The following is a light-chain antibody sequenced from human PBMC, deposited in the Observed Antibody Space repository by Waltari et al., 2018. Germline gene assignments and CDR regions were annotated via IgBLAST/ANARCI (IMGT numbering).Light chain of an antibody. Sequence: EIVLTQSPGTMSLSPGERATLPCRATQRVSSDYLAWYQQNRRQAPRLLIFAASTRTTGVPDRFSGSVSGTDFTLTISRLEPDEFAVYHCQQYGSSTPGYTFGQGTKLEIK. V-gene: IGKV3-20*01. CDR3: QQYGSSTPGYT. J-gene: IGKJ2*01. CDR1: QRVSSDY. CDR2: AAS.